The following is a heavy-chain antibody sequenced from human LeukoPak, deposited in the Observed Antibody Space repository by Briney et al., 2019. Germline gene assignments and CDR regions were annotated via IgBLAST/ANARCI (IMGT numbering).Heavy chain of an antibody. CDR3: ARVALVSGPSYGSESEAADY. J-gene: IGHJ4*02. Sequence: PGGSLRLTCAASAFTFSSYGMLWVRQAPAKGLEWVAFIRYDGSNKYYADSVKGRFTISRDNSKNTLYLQLNSLRAEDTAMYYCARVALVSGPSYGSESEAADYWGQGTLVTVSS. V-gene: IGHV3-30*02. D-gene: IGHD3-10*01. CDR1: AFTFSSYG. CDR2: IRYDGSNK.